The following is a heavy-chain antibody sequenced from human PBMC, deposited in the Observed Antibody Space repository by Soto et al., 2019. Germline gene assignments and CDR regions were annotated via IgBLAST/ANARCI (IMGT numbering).Heavy chain of an antibody. V-gene: IGHV1-8*01. CDR3: ARQDCSSTSCYFPRDYYYYGMDV. D-gene: IGHD2-2*01. CDR2: MNPNSGNT. CDR1: GYTFTSYD. Sequence: GASVKVSCKASGYTFTSYDIHWVRQATGQGLEWMGWMNPNSGNTGYAQKFQGRVTMTRNTSISTAYMELSSLRSEDTAVYYCARQDCSSTSCYFPRDYYYYGMDVWGQGTTVTVS. J-gene: IGHJ6*02.